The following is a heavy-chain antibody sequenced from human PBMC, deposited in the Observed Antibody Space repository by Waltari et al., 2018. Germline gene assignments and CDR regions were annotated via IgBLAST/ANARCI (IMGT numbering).Heavy chain of an antibody. CDR3: TTSGTDYFHWFDP. V-gene: IGHV1-24*01. Sequence: QVQLVQSGAEVKKPGASVKVSCKVSGNTLTGLSMHWVRQAPGKGLEWMGGFDPEDGETIYAQKFQARVSMTEETSTDTAYMELRSLRSDDTAVYYCTTSGTDYFHWFDPWGQGTLVTVSS. D-gene: IGHD1-26*01. J-gene: IGHJ5*02. CDR1: GNTLTGLS. CDR2: FDPEDGET.